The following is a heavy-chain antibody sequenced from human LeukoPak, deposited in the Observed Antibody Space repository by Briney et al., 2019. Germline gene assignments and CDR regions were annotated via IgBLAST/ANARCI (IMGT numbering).Heavy chain of an antibody. CDR1: GFTFSSYA. CDR2: ISGSGGST. Sequence: PGGSLRLSCAASGFTFSSYAMSWVRQAPGKGLEWVSAISGSGGSTHYADSVKGRFTISRDNSKNTLYLQMNSLRAEDTAVYYCAKTMVRGVSLMDVWGQGTTVTVSS. D-gene: IGHD3-10*01. V-gene: IGHV3-23*01. CDR3: AKTMVRGVSLMDV. J-gene: IGHJ6*02.